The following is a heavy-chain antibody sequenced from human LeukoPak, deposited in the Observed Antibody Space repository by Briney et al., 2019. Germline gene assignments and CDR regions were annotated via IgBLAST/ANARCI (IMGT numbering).Heavy chain of an antibody. CDR3: ARERGIAAAGYFDY. Sequence: SETLSLTCTVSGGSISSGGYYWSWIRQHPGKGLEWIGYIYYSGSTYYNPSLKSRVTISVDTSKNQFSLKLSSVTAADTAVYYCARERGIAAAGYFDYWGQGTLVTVSS. V-gene: IGHV4-31*03. CDR1: GGSISSGGYY. D-gene: IGHD6-13*01. J-gene: IGHJ4*02. CDR2: IYYSGST.